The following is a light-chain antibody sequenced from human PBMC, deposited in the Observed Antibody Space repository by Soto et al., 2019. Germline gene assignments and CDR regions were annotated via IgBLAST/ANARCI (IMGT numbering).Light chain of an antibody. V-gene: IGKV2-28*01. CDR2: LAS. Sequence: DIVMTQSPLSLPVTPGEPASISCRSSQSLLHSNGYNYLDWYLQKPGQSPQVPSYLASNRASGVADRFSRCGSGTDFILKISRVEAEDVGVYYCMQALKAPVTFGGGTKVEIK. CDR1: QSLLHSNGYNY. J-gene: IGKJ4*01. CDR3: MQALKAPVT.